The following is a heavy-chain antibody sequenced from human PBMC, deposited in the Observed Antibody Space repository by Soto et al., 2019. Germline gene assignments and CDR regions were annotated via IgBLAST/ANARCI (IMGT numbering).Heavy chain of an antibody. CDR1: GFTFSSYA. J-gene: IGHJ4*02. CDR2: ISGSGGST. D-gene: IGHD5-12*01. V-gene: IGHV3-23*01. CDR3: AKGRDGYVWYYFDY. Sequence: PGGSLRLSCAASGFTFSSYAMSCVRQAPGKGLEWVSAISGSGGSTYYADSVKGRFTISRDNSKNTLYLQMNSLRAEDTAVYYCAKGRDGYVWYYFDYWGQGTLVTVSS.